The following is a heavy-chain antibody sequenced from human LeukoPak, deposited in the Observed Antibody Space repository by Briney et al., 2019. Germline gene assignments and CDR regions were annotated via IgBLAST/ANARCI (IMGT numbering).Heavy chain of an antibody. D-gene: IGHD6-19*01. CDR3: AKSTAGTGPGY. Sequence: GGSLRLSCAVSGFTFSSYAMRWDRQAPGKGLEWVSGISGSGVSTYYADSVKGRFTISRDNSKNTLYLQMNSLRAEDTAVYYCAKSTAGTGPGYWGQGTLVTVSS. CDR2: ISGSGVST. CDR1: GFTFSSYA. J-gene: IGHJ4*02. V-gene: IGHV3-23*01.